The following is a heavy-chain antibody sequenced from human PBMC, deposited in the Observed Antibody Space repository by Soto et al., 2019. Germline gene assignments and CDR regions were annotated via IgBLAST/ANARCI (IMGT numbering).Heavy chain of an antibody. Sequence: SSETLSLTCTVSGGSISSYYWSWIRQPPGKGLEWIGYIYYSGSTNYNPSLKSRVTISVDTSKNQFSLKLSSVTAADTAVYYCARLPYLYYYDSSGHGGEDYSGQGTLVIVSS. CDR2: IYYSGST. CDR3: ARLPYLYYYDSSGHGGEDY. D-gene: IGHD3-22*01. V-gene: IGHV4-59*08. CDR1: GGSISSYY. J-gene: IGHJ4*02.